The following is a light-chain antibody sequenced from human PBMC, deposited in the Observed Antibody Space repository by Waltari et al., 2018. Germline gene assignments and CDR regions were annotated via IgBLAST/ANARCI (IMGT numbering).Light chain of an antibody. V-gene: IGLV2-23*02. CDR3: CSYAGSSTSWV. J-gene: IGLJ2*01. CDR2: EVN. Sequence: QSALTQPASVSGSPGQSITISCTGTSSDVGSYNLVSWYQQHPGKAPKLMIYEVNKRPSGVSNRFSGSKSGNTASLTISGLHAEDEADYYCCSYAGSSTSWVFGGGTKLTVL. CDR1: SSDVGSYNL.